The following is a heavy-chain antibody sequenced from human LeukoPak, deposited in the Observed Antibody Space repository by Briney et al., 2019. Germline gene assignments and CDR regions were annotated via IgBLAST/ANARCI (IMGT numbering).Heavy chain of an antibody. CDR1: GYTLTELS. Sequence: GASVKVSCKVSGYTLTELSMHWVRQAPGKGLEWMGGFDPEDGETIYAQKFQGRVTMTEDTSTDTAYMELNSLRSEDTAVYYCATAHARTGYCSGGSCYPFDYWGQGTLVTVSS. D-gene: IGHD2-15*01. CDR3: ATAHARTGYCSGGSCYPFDY. V-gene: IGHV1-24*01. CDR2: FDPEDGET. J-gene: IGHJ4*02.